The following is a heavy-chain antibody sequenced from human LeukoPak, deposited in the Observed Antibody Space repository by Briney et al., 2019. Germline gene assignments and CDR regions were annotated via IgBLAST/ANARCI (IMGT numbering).Heavy chain of an antibody. V-gene: IGHV3-23*01. CDR2: ISGSGANT. D-gene: IGHD1-14*01. CDR3: AREVWGPEY. J-gene: IGHJ4*02. Sequence: PGGSLRLSCAASGFIFSNFAMSWVRQAPGKGLEWVSLISGSGANTYYADSVEGRFTISRDNSKNTVYLQMNSLRAEDTAVYYCAREVWGPEYWGQGTLVTVSS. CDR1: GFIFSNFA.